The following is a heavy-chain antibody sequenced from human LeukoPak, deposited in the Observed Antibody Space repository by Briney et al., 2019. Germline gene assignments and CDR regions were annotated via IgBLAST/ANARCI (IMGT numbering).Heavy chain of an antibody. Sequence: PGGSLRLSCAASGFTFSRYWMSWVRQAPGKGLEWVANIKEDGSEKYSVDSVKGRFTISRDNAKNSLYLQMNSLRAEDTAVYYCARGNAVVAPNANWFDPWGQGTLVTVSS. V-gene: IGHV3-7*01. CDR2: IKEDGSEK. CDR3: ARGNAVVAPNANWFDP. D-gene: IGHD2-15*01. CDR1: GFTFSRYW. J-gene: IGHJ5*02.